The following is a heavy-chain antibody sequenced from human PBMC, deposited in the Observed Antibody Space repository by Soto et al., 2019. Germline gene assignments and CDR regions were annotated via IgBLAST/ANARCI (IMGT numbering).Heavy chain of an antibody. J-gene: IGHJ5*02. CDR3: ASDMSTT. D-gene: IGHD2-2*01. V-gene: IGHV1-8*01. Sequence: QVQLVQSGAEVKKPGASVKVSCKASGYTFTSHDINWMRQATGQGLEWMGWMNPNSGHTYYAQKFQGRVTMTGDTSISTAYMELTNLRSEDTAIYYCASDMSTTWGQGTLVTVSS. CDR1: GYTFTSHD. CDR2: MNPNSGHT.